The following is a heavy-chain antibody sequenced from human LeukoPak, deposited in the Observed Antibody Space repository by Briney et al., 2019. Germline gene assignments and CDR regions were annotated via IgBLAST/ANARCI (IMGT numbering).Heavy chain of an antibody. D-gene: IGHD2/OR15-2a*01. CDR1: GFTFSSYW. V-gene: IGHV3-7*01. J-gene: IGHJ4*02. CDR2: IKQDGSEK. Sequence: GGSLRLSCAASGFTFSSYWMSWVRQAPGKGLEWVANIKQDGSEKYYVDSVKGRFTISRDNAKNSLYLQMNSLRAEDTAVYYYARDRVLLSTSPLDYWGQGTLVTVSS. CDR3: ARDRVLLSTSPLDY.